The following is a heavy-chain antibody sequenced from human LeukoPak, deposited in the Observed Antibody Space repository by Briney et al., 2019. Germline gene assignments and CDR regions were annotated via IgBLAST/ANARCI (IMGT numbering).Heavy chain of an antibody. V-gene: IGHV1-8*01. J-gene: IGHJ4*02. D-gene: IGHD5-12*01. CDR1: GYTFTSYD. Sequence: ASVKVSCKASGYTFTSYDINWVRQATGQGLEWMGWMNPNSGNTGYAQKFQGRVTMTRDTSISTAYMELSRLRSDDTAVYYCASLDSGYGGFDYWGQGTLVTVSS. CDR2: MNPNSGNT. CDR3: ASLDSGYGGFDY.